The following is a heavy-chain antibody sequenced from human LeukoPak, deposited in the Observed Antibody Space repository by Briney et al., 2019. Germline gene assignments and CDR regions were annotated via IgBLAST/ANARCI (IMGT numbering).Heavy chain of an antibody. V-gene: IGHV4-61*02. J-gene: IGHJ5*02. CDR3: ARAYSSSWYFNWFDP. D-gene: IGHD6-13*01. CDR2: ISSSGST. Sequence: SETLSLTCTVSGDSISSGDYYWSWIRQPAGKGLEWIGRISSSGSTNYNPSLKSRVTISVDTSKNQFSLKLSSVTAADTAVYYCARAYSSSWYFNWFDPWGQGTLVTVSS. CDR1: GDSISSGDYY.